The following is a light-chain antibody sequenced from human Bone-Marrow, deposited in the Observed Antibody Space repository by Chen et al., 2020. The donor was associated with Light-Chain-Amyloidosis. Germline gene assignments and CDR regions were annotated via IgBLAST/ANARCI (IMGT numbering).Light chain of an antibody. CDR3: QSADSSGTYEVI. J-gene: IGLJ2*01. CDR1: DLPTKY. CDR2: RET. V-gene: IGLV3-25*03. Sequence: SYELTQPPSVSVSPGQTARITCSGDDLPTKYAYWYQQKQGQAPVLVRHRETERPSGIAERFSGASSGTTGTLSISGVQAEDEADYHCQSADSSGTYEVIFGGGTKLTVL.